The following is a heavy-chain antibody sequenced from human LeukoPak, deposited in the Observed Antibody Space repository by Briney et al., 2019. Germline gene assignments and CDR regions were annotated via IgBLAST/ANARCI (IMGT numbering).Heavy chain of an antibody. CDR2: IDPSGTTL. D-gene: IGHD1-20*01. J-gene: IGHJ4*02. V-gene: IGHV3-11*01. CDR1: GFTLRDYV. Sequence: GGSVRLSCAASGFTLRDYVMSWVRQAPGKGLEWVSYIDPSGTTLYYADSVKGRFTISRDNGRNSLDLQLRSLRAEDTAVYYCARAAYNWNWGQGTLVTVSS. CDR3: ARAAYNWN.